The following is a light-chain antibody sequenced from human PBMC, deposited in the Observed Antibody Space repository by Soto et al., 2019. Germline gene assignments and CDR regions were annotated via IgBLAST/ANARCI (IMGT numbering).Light chain of an antibody. V-gene: IGKV3-20*01. CDR2: GAS. Sequence: EIVLTQSPGTLSLSPGERATLSCRASQSVSTNYLAWYQQKPGQAPRLLIYGASSSATGIPDRFSGSGSGTDFTLTISRLEPEDFAVYFCHQYGSSPFTFGGGTQVEIK. CDR3: HQYGSSPFT. CDR1: QSVSTNY. J-gene: IGKJ4*01.